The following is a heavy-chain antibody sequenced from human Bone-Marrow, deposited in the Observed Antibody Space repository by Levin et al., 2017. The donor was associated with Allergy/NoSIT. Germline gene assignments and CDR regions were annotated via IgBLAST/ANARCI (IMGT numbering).Heavy chain of an antibody. J-gene: IGHJ4*02. CDR1: GFIFSDYP. D-gene: IGHD6-19*01. CDR2: INGGSKNI. CDR3: ARDDNSGGYSIY. V-gene: IGHV3-48*02. Sequence: GESLKISCVASGFIFSDYPMNWVRQAPGKGLEWLSYINGGSKNIYYADSVRGRFTISRDNAKNSLYLHMNRLRDEDTAVYYCARDDNSGGYSIYWGQGTLVTVSS.